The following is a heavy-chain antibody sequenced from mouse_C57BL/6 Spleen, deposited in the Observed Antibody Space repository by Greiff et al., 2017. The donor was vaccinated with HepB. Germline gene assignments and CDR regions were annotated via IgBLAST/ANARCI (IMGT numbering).Heavy chain of an antibody. V-gene: IGHV1-80*01. J-gene: IGHJ3*01. CDR1: GYAFSSYW. CDR3: ARGGELGPTAY. D-gene: IGHD4-1*01. CDR2: IYPGDGDT. Sequence: LQESGAELVKPGASVKISCKASGYAFSSYWMNWVKQRPGKGLEWIGQIYPGDGDTNYNGKFKGKATLTADKSSSTAYMQLSSLTSEDSAVYFCARGGELGPTAYWGQGTLVTVSA.